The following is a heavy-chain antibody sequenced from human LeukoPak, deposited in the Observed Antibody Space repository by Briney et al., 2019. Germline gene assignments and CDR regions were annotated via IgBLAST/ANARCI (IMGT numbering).Heavy chain of an antibody. J-gene: IGHJ6*04. Sequence: PGGSLTLSCAASGYTVSSNYMSGVRQAPGEGGEWVSVIYSGGSTYYANSVKGRFTISRDNSKNTLYLQMNSLRAEDTAVYYCSRDQCVEQQPQVWGKGTTVSVSS. V-gene: IGHV3-53*01. CDR2: IYSGGST. CDR1: GYTVSSNY. D-gene: IGHD6-13*01. CDR3: SRDQCVEQQPQV.